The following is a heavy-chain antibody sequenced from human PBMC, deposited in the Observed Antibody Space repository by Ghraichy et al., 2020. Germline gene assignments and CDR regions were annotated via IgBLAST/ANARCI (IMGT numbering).Heavy chain of an antibody. V-gene: IGHV1-3*01. CDR1: GYTFNIYA. J-gene: IGHJ4*02. D-gene: IGHD2-15*01. CDR2: INAGNGNT. Sequence: ASVKVSCKASGYTFNIYAMHWVRQAPGQRLEWMGWINAGNGNTKYSQKFQDRVTFTRDTSASTAYMELSSLRSEDTAVYYCAREVGGASWSYFDHWGQGTLVTVSS. CDR3: AREVGGASWSYFDH.